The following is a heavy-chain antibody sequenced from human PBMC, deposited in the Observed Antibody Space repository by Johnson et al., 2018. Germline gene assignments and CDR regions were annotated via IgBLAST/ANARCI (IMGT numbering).Heavy chain of an antibody. Sequence: VQLQESGGGLVQPGGSLRLSCAASGFTFSDYAMSWVRQGPGKGLECVSGISGRGGITYYAESVKGRFTVSRDNAKNSLYLQMNSLRAEDTGVYYCARVTILGVVSGYYYYMDVWGKGTTVTVSS. J-gene: IGHJ6*03. V-gene: IGHV3-23*01. D-gene: IGHD3-3*01. CDR2: ISGRGGIT. CDR3: ARVTILGVVSGYYYYMDV. CDR1: GFTFSDYA.